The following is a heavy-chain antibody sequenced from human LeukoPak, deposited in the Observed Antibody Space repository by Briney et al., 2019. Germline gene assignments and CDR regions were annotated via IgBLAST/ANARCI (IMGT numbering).Heavy chain of an antibody. J-gene: IGHJ4*02. CDR1: GYTLTELS. CDR2: FDPEDGET. V-gene: IGHV1-24*01. CDR3: ATDLWSSGWYSDY. D-gene: IGHD6-19*01. Sequence: ASVKVSCKVTGYTLTELSMHWVRQAPGKGLEWMGGFDPEDGETIYAQKFQGRVTMTEDTSTDTAYMELSSLRSEDTAVYYCATDLWSSGWYSDYWGQGTLVTVSS.